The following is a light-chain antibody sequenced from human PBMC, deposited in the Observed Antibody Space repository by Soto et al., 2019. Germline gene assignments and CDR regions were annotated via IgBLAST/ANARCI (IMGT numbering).Light chain of an antibody. J-gene: IGKJ1*01. V-gene: IGKV1-39*01. CDR3: QQRLRT. CDR1: QSISSY. Sequence: DIQMTHSPSSLSASVGDRVTITCRASQSISSYLNWYQQKPGKAPKLLIYAASSLQSGVPSRFSDSGSGTDFTLTISSLQPEDFETYYCQQRLRTFGQGTKVEIK. CDR2: AAS.